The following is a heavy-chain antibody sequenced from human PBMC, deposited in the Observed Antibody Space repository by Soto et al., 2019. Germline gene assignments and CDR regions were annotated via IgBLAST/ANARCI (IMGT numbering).Heavy chain of an antibody. Sequence: EVQLLESGGGLVQPGGSLRLSCAASGFTFSSYAMSWVRQAPGKGLEWVSAISGSGGSTYYADSVKGRFTISRDNSKNTLYLQMNSLRAEDTAVYYCAKAPKGIAVAGTAFDIWGQGTMVTVSS. J-gene: IGHJ3*02. CDR3: AKAPKGIAVAGTAFDI. CDR1: GFTFSSYA. CDR2: ISGSGGST. D-gene: IGHD6-19*01. V-gene: IGHV3-23*01.